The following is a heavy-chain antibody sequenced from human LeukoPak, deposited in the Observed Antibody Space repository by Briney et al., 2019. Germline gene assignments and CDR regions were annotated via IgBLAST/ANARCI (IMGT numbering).Heavy chain of an antibody. CDR2: ISYSGGST. CDR3: AKNYDSSGYYPDY. J-gene: IGHJ4*02. Sequence: PGGSLRLSCAASGFTFSSYAMSWVRRAPGKGLEWVSAISYSGGSTYYADSVKGRFTISRDNSKNTLYLQMNSLRAEDTAVYYCAKNYDSSGYYPDYWGQGSLVTVSS. D-gene: IGHD3-22*01. CDR1: GFTFSSYA. V-gene: IGHV3-23*01.